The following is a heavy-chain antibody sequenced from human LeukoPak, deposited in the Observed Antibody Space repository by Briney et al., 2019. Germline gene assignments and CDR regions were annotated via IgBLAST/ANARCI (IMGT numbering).Heavy chain of an antibody. D-gene: IGHD3-3*01. V-gene: IGHV1-69*13. CDR3: ARDHYDFWSGYYKPNWFDP. J-gene: IGHJ5*02. Sequence: AASVKVSCKASGGTLSSYAISWVRQSPGQGLEWMGGIIPIFGTANYAQKFQGRVTITADESTSTAYMELSSLRSEDTAVYYCARDHYDFWSGYYKPNWFDPWGQGTLVTVSS. CDR2: IIPIFGTA. CDR1: GGTLSSYA.